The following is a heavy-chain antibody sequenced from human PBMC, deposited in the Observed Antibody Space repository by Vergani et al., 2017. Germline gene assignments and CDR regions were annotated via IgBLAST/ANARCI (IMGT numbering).Heavy chain of an antibody. D-gene: IGHD6-19*01. J-gene: IGHJ6*02. CDR1: GFTFSSNT. Sequence: EVQLVESGGGLVKPGGSLRLSCAASGFTFSSNTMNWVRQAPGNGLEWVSSISSSSSYILSADSVKGRFTISRDNANNSLYLQMNSLRAEDTAVYYCARPLAVAGLPYYYYGMDVWGQGTTVTVSS. CDR3: ARPLAVAGLPYYYYGMDV. V-gene: IGHV3-21*01. CDR2: ISSSSSYI.